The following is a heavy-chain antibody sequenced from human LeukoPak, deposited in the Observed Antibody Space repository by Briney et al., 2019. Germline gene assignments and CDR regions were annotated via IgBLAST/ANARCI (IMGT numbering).Heavy chain of an antibody. J-gene: IGHJ4*02. D-gene: IGHD6-19*01. CDR1: GGTFSSYA. V-gene: IGHV1-69*01. Sequence: SSVKVSCKASGGTFSSYAISWVRQAPGQGLECMGGIIPVFGTANYAQKFQGRVTITADESTSTAYMELSSLRSEDTAVYYCARGRLYSSGWYLDYFDYWGQGTLVTVSS. CDR2: IIPVFGTA. CDR3: ARGRLYSSGWYLDYFDY.